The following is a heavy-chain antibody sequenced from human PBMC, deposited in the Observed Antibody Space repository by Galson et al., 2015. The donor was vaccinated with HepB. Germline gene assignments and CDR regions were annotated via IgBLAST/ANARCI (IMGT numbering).Heavy chain of an antibody. V-gene: IGHV3-30*18. J-gene: IGHJ4*02. CDR2: ISYDGSNK. CDR1: GFTFSSYG. CDR3: AKDLMGVTPFDY. Sequence: SLRLSCAASGFTFSSYGMHWVRQAPGKGLEWVAVISYDGSNKYYADSVKGRFTISRDNSKNTLYLQMNSLRAEDTAVYYCAKDLMGVTPFDYWGQGTLIIVSS. D-gene: IGHD4-23*01.